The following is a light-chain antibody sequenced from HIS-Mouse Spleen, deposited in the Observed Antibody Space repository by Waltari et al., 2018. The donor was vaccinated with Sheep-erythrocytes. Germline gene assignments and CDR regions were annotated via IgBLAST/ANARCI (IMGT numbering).Light chain of an antibody. CDR3: YSTDSSGNHRV. CDR2: EDS. J-gene: IGLJ1*01. Sequence: SYELTQPPSVSVSPGQTARITAPGDALPKKYADWYQQKSGQAPVLVIYEDSKRPSGIPERFSGSSSGTMATLTISGAQVEDEADYYCYSTDSSGNHRVFGTGTKVTVL. CDR1: ALPKKY. V-gene: IGLV3-10*01.